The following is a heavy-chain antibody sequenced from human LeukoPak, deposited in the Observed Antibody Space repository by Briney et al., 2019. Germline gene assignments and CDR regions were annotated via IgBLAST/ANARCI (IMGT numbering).Heavy chain of an antibody. CDR1: GGTFSSYA. D-gene: IGHD5-18*01. Sequence: GASVKVSCKASGGTFSSYAISWVRQAPGQGLEWMGRIISILGIANYAQKFQGRVTITADKSTSTAYMELSSLRSEDTAVYYCARAGDTANDYWGQGTLVTVSS. V-gene: IGHV1-69*04. J-gene: IGHJ4*02. CDR3: ARAGDTANDY. CDR2: IISILGIA.